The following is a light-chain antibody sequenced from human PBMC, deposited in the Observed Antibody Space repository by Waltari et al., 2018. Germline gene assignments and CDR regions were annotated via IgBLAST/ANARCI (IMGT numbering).Light chain of an antibody. CDR1: QNVNNN. CDR3: HQYNSWPPFT. Sequence: EVVMTQSPATLSVSPGERATLSCRASQNVNNNLAWYQQKPGQAPRPLIYGASTTATGIPSRLSGSGSGTEFTLTISSLQSEDFAVYYCHQYNSWPPFTFGQGTKLEIK. CDR2: GAS. V-gene: IGKV3-15*01. J-gene: IGKJ2*01.